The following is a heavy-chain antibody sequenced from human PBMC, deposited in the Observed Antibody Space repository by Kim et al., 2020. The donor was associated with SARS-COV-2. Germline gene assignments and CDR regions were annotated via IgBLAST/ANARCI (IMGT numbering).Heavy chain of an antibody. CDR2: IYYIGST. Sequence: SETLSLTCTVSGGSISSSSYYWGWIRQPPGTGLEWIVSIYYIGSTYYNSSLKSRVTISVDTSKNQSSLMLSPVTAAATAVYYCASGLLGSSWYGHYFDYWGRGTLVTVSS. CDR3: ASGLLGSSWYGHYFDY. CDR1: GGSISSSSYY. D-gene: IGHD6-13*01. J-gene: IGHJ4*02. V-gene: IGHV4-39*07.